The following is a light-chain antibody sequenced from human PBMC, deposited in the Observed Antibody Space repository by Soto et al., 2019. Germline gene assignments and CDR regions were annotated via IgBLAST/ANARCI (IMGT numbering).Light chain of an antibody. CDR3: QQYNSYPWT. CDR1: QSISSW. Sequence: DIQMTQSPSTLSASVGDRVTITCRASQSISSWLAWYQQKPGKAPKLLIYDASSLESGVPSRFSGSGSGTEFTLPISSLQPDDFATYYCQQYNSYPWTFSQGTKVEIK. CDR2: DAS. J-gene: IGKJ1*01. V-gene: IGKV1-5*01.